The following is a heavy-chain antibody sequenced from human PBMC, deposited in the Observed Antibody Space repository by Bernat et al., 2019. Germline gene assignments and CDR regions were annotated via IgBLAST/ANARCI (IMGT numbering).Heavy chain of an antibody. D-gene: IGHD6-19*01. J-gene: IGHJ4*02. CDR1: GYTFTGYY. V-gene: IGHV1-2*04. CDR2: INPNSGGT. Sequence: QVQLVQSGAEVKKPGASVKVSCKASGYTFTGYYMHWVRQAPGQGLEWMGWINPNSGGTNYAQKFQGWVTMTRETSISTAYRELSRLRSDDTAVYYCARVYNLHSSGWYALDYWGQGTLVTVSS. CDR3: ARVYNLHSSGWYALDY.